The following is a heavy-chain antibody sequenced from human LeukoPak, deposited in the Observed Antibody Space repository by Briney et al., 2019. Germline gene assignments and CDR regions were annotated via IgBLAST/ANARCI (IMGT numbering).Heavy chain of an antibody. Sequence: GGSLRLSCAASGFSFSSSWMTWVRQAPGKGLEWVANIKGYGIEKFYVDSVKGRFTISRDNTKNSLHLQMSSLRDGAAAVYYCAKWVVVPITGVHYMDVWGQGTLVTVSS. CDR3: AKWVVVPITGVHYMDV. CDR1: GFSFSSSW. D-gene: IGHD1-20*01. CDR2: IKGYGIEK. J-gene: IGHJ4*02. V-gene: IGHV3-7*01.